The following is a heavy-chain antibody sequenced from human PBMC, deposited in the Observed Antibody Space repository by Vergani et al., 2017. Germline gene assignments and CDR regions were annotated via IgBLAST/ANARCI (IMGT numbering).Heavy chain of an antibody. Sequence: QVQLQESGPGLVKPSQTLSLTCTVSGGSISSGGYYWSWLRQHPGKGLEWIGYIYYSGSTYYNPSLKSRVTISVDTSKNQFSLKLSSVTAADTAVYYCARESRAHDYGNYYYYYGMDVWGQGTTVTVSS. J-gene: IGHJ6*02. CDR3: ARESRAHDYGNYYYYYGMDV. CDR2: IYYSGST. V-gene: IGHV4-31*03. D-gene: IGHD4-17*01. CDR1: GGSISSGGYY.